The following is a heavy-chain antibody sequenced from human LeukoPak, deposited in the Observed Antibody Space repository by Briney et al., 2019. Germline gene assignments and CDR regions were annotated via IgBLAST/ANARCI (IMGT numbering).Heavy chain of an antibody. J-gene: IGHJ4*02. Sequence: PGGSLRLSCAASGFTFSSYEMNWVRQAPGKGLEWVSYISSSGSTIYYADSVKGRFTISRDNSKNTLYLQMNSLRAEDTAVYYCAKENPYYYDSSEDQGYWGQGTLVTVSS. D-gene: IGHD3-22*01. CDR3: AKENPYYYDSSEDQGY. CDR2: ISSSGSTI. V-gene: IGHV3-48*03. CDR1: GFTFSSYE.